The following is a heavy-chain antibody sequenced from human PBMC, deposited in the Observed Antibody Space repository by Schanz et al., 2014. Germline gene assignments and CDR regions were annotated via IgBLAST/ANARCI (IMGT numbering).Heavy chain of an antibody. J-gene: IGHJ4*02. CDR1: EFTFSTDA. D-gene: IGHD1-1*01. CDR3: AKIERNED. V-gene: IGHV3-23*01. Sequence: DVHLLESGGGLVQPGGSLRLSCAASEFTFSTDAMSWVRQAPGKGLEWLSVISASGGTNYAESVKGRFTISRDNSKNTLYLQMNSLRAEDTAVYFCAKIERNEDWGQGTLVTVSS. CDR2: ISASGGT.